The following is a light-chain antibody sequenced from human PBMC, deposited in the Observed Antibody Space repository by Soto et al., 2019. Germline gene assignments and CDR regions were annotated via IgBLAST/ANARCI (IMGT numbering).Light chain of an antibody. V-gene: IGLV1-51*01. CDR3: GTWDSSLSAVV. CDR2: DNN. J-gene: IGLJ2*01. CDR1: SSNIGNNY. Sequence: QSVLTQPPSVSAAPGQKVTISCSGSSSNIGNNYVSWYQQLPGTAPKLLIYDNNKRPSGIPDRFSGSKSGTSATLVITGLQTGDEADYYCGTWDSSLSAVVFGGGTKRTVL.